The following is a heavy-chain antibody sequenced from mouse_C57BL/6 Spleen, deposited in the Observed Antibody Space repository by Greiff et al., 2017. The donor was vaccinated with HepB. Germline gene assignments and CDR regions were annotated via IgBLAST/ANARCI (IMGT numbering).Heavy chain of an antibody. V-gene: IGHV14-1*01. Sequence: EVQLQQPGAELVRPGASVKLSCTASGFNIKDYYMHWVKQRPEQGLEWIGRIDPEDGDTEYAPKFQGKATMTADTSSNTAYLQLSSLTSEDTAVYYCTTAAQATLFDYWGQGTTLTVSS. J-gene: IGHJ2*01. CDR3: TTAAQATLFDY. CDR1: GFNIKDYY. D-gene: IGHD3-2*02. CDR2: IDPEDGDT.